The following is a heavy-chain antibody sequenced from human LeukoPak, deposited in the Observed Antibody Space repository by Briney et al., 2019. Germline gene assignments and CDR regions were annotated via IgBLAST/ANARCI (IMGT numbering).Heavy chain of an antibody. CDR3: AREWEQD. J-gene: IGHJ4*02. D-gene: IGHD1/OR15-1a*01. V-gene: IGHV3-53*01. Sequence: GRSLRLSCAASGFTVGSNYMSWVRQAPGKWLEWVSVIYSGGSTYYADSVKGRFTISRDNSMNTLYLQMNSLRAEDTAVYYCAREWEQDWGQGTLVTVSS. CDR1: GFTVGSNY. CDR2: IYSGGST.